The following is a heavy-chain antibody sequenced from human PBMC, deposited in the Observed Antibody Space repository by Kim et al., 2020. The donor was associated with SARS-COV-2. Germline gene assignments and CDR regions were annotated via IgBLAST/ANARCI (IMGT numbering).Heavy chain of an antibody. CDR1: GFSLASYA. CDR3: ANSDASSWDTGFGGAFDV. J-gene: IGHJ3*01. Sequence: GGSLRLSCVGSGFSLASYAMSWVRQAPGKGLEWVSGVSRSGSTTYYADSVKGRFTISRDNSKNTLYLQMNNLRAEDKAAYFCANSDASSWDTGFGGAFDV. CDR2: VSRSGSTT. D-gene: IGHD6-13*01. V-gene: IGHV3-23*01.